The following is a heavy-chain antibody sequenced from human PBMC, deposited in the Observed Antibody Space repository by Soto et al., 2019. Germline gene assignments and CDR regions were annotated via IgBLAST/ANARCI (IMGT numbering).Heavy chain of an antibody. CDR2: ISGNGGST. CDR1: GFTFSSYA. CDR3: ARAQGGYFEYGMDV. J-gene: IGHJ6*02. Sequence: GGSLRLSCSASGFTFSSYAMHWVRQAPGKGLEYLSAISGNGGSTHYADSVKGRFTISRDNSKNTLFLQMNSLRAEDTALYYCARAQGGYFEYGMDVWGQGTTVTVSS. V-gene: IGHV3-64*04.